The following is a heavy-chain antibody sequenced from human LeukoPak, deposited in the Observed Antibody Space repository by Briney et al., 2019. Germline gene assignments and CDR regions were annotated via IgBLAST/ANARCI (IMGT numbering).Heavy chain of an antibody. CDR3: AREGGDYYDSSGYYRGLLDY. D-gene: IGHD3-22*01. V-gene: IGHV1-69*13. CDR2: IITILGTA. J-gene: IGHJ4*02. CDR1: GGTFSSYA. Sequence: ASVKVSCKASGGTFSSYAISWVRQAPGQGLEWRGGIITILGTAKYAQKFQGRVTITADESTSTAYMELSSLRSEDTAVYYCAREGGDYYDSSGYYRGLLDYWGQGTLVTVSS.